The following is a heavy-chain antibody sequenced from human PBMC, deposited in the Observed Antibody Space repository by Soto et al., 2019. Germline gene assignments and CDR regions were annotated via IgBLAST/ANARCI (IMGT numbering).Heavy chain of an antibody. D-gene: IGHD3-22*01. Sequence: SVKVSCKASGGTFSSYAISWVRQAPGQGLEWMGGIIPIFGTANYAQKFQGRVTITADESTSTAYMELSSLRSEDTAVYYCATSTRSYYYDSSGSTHDYWGQGTLVTVSS. CDR3: ATSTRSYYYDSSGSTHDY. CDR2: IIPIFGTA. V-gene: IGHV1-69*13. CDR1: GGTFSSYA. J-gene: IGHJ4*02.